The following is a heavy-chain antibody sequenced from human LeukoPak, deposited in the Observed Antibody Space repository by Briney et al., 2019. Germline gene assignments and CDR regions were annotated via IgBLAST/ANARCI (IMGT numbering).Heavy chain of an antibody. CDR3: AGALTFGGVIAY. V-gene: IGHV4-30-4*01. CDR1: GGSISSGDYY. Sequence: SQTLSLTCTVSGGSISSGDYYWSWIRQPPGKGLEWIGYIYYSGSTYYNPSLKSRVTISVDTSKNQFSLKLSSVTAADTAVYYCAGALTFGGVIAYWGQGTLVTVSS. CDR2: IYYSGST. J-gene: IGHJ4*02. D-gene: IGHD3-16*01.